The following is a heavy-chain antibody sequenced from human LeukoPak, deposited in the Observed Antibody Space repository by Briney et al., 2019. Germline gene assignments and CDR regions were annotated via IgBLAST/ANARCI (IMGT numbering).Heavy chain of an antibody. CDR2: IIPIFGTT. V-gene: IGHV1-69*06. Sequence: SVKVSCKASGGTFSTYAISWVRQAPGQGLEWMGGIIPIFGTTNYAQKFQGRVTITADRSTSTAYMELSSLRSDDTAVYYCAGYYGSGSYFRNYYYFYMDVWGKGTTVTVSS. D-gene: IGHD3-10*01. J-gene: IGHJ6*03. CDR3: AGYYGSGSYFRNYYYFYMDV. CDR1: GGTFSTYA.